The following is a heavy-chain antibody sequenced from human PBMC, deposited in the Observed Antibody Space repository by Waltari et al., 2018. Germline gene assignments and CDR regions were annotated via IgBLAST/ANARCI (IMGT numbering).Heavy chain of an antibody. V-gene: IGHV4-38-2*01. CDR2: IYHTGSS. D-gene: IGHD6-25*01. CDR1: GHSVTNDFY. J-gene: IGHJ4*02. CDR3: AEEGNTTAGLFDS. Sequence: QVQLRESGPGLVRSSETLSLTCPVSGHSVTNDFYWAWIRQSPGGGLEWIASIYHTGSSHYNSSLKSRVSISTDMSTKQFFLTLTHLTAADTAVYYCAEEGNTTAGLFDSWGQGTLVTVSS.